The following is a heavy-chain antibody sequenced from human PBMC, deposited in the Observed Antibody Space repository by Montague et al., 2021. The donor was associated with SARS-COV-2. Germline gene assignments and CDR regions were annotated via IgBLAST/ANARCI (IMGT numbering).Heavy chain of an antibody. CDR3: ARSSGFGELLYSDH. Sequence: SLRLSCAASGFTFNKYGMHWVRQAPGKGLEWVAVIWYDGSNKYYVDSVEGRFTISRDNSENTLYLQMSSLRVEDTAVYYCARSSGFGELLYSDHWGRGTLVSVSS. V-gene: IGHV3-33*01. J-gene: IGHJ4*02. CDR1: GFTFNKYG. D-gene: IGHD3-10*01. CDR2: IWYDGSNK.